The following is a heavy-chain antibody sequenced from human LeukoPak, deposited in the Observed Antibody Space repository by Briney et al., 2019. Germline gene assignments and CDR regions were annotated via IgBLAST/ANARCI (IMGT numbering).Heavy chain of an antibody. D-gene: IGHD1-1*01. CDR3: ARASLQLDY. CDR2: ISTTSGFT. Sequence: GGSLRLSCAASGFTFIDYYMSWILQAPGKGLEWVAYISTTSGFTKYADSVRGRFTISRDNAKNSLYLQMNSLRAEDTAVYYCARASLQLDYWGQGTLVTVSS. J-gene: IGHJ4*02. CDR1: GFTFIDYY. V-gene: IGHV3-11*05.